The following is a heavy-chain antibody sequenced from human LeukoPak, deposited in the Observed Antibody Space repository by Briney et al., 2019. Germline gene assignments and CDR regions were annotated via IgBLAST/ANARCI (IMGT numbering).Heavy chain of an antibody. CDR2: IYTSGST. Sequence: PSETLSLTCTVSGGSFSGYYWSWIRQPPGKGLEWIGYIYTSGSTNYNPSLKSRVTISVDTSKNQFSLKLSSVTAADTAVYYCARLKYTRYDSSGYYPYYFDYWGQGTLVTVSS. CDR1: GGSFSGYY. CDR3: ARLKYTRYDSSGYYPYYFDY. D-gene: IGHD3-22*01. V-gene: IGHV4-4*09. J-gene: IGHJ4*02.